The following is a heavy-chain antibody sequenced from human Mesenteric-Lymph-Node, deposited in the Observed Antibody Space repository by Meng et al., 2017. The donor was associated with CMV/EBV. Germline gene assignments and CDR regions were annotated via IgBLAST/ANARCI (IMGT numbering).Heavy chain of an antibody. D-gene: IGHD3-3*01. V-gene: IGHV3-20*04. CDR3: ARPDYDSGYYYYGMDV. CDR2: ISWNGDST. CDR1: GFTFDDYG. Sequence: GGSLKISCAASGFTFDDYGMTWVRQGPGKGLEWVSGISWNGDSTAYADSVKGRFTISRDNAKNSLYLQMNSLRAEDTALYYCARPDYDSGYYYYGMDVWGQGTTVTVSS. J-gene: IGHJ6*02.